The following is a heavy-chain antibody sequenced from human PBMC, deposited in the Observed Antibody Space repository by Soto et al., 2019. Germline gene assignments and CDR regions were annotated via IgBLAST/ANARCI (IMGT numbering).Heavy chain of an antibody. J-gene: IGHJ6*02. Sequence: QVQLVQSGAEVKKPGSSVKVSCKASGGTFSSYAISWVRQAPGQGLEWMGGIIPIFGTANYAQKFQGRVTITADEATSTAYMGLSSLRSEDTAVYYGARARVVKQDYYYGMDVWGQGTTVTVSS. CDR1: GGTFSSYA. V-gene: IGHV1-69*01. D-gene: IGHD6-13*01. CDR3: ARARVVKQDYYYGMDV. CDR2: IIPIFGTA.